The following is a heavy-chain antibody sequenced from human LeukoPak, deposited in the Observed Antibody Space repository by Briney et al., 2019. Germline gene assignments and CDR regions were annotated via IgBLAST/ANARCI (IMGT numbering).Heavy chain of an antibody. J-gene: IGHJ4*02. D-gene: IGHD2-2*01. Sequence: GGSLRLSCAASGFTFSSYAMSWVRQAPGKGLEWVSSISSSSSYIYYADSVKGRFTISRDNAKNSLYLQMNSLRAEDTAVYYCATLYCSSTSCYDYWGQGTLVTVSS. CDR3: ATLYCSSTSCYDY. CDR1: GFTFSSYA. CDR2: ISSSSSYI. V-gene: IGHV3-21*01.